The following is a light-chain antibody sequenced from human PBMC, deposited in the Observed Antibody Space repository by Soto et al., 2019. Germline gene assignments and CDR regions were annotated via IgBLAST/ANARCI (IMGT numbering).Light chain of an antibody. CDR2: GAS. CDR3: QQYGSSRT. J-gene: IGKJ1*01. Sequence: EILLTQSPGTLSLSPGERATLSCRASQSVSSSYLAWYQQKPGKAPRLLIYGASSRATGIPDRLSGSGSGTDFTLPIRRLEPEDFAVYYCQQYGSSRTFGQGTKVDIK. CDR1: QSVSSSY. V-gene: IGKV3-20*01.